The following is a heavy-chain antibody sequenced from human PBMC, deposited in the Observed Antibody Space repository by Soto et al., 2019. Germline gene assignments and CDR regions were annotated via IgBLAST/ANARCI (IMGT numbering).Heavy chain of an antibody. V-gene: IGHV1-8*01. J-gene: IGHJ6*02. Sequence: GASVKVSCKASGYTFTSYDINWVRQATGQGLEWMGWMNPNSGNTNYAQKLQGRVTMTTDTSTSTAYMELRSLRSDDTAVYYCARGGTYYYGSGSHNYYYYGMDVWGQGTTVTVSS. CDR1: GYTFTSYD. CDR2: MNPNSGNT. CDR3: ARGGTYYYGSGSHNYYYYGMDV. D-gene: IGHD3-10*01.